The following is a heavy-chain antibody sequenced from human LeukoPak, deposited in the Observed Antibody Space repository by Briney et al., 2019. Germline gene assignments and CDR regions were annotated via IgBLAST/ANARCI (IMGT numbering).Heavy chain of an antibody. J-gene: IGHJ6*02. Sequence: SETLSLTCTVSGGSISSYYWSWIRKPAGKGLEWIGRIYTSGSTNYNPSLKSRVTMSVDTSKNQFSLKLSSVTAADTAVYYCARDLRTYCSGGSCYYYGMDVWGQGTTVTVSS. V-gene: IGHV4-4*07. D-gene: IGHD2-15*01. CDR3: ARDLRTYCSGGSCYYYGMDV. CDR2: IYTSGST. CDR1: GGSISSYY.